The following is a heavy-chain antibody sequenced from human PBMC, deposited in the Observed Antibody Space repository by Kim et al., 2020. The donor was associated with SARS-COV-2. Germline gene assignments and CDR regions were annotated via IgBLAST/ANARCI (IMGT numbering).Heavy chain of an antibody. Sequence: KGRFTISRDNSKNTLYLRMNSLRAEDTAVYYCAKDLSRDSSGYYLYYFDYWGQGTLVTVSS. V-gene: IGHV3-23*01. D-gene: IGHD3-22*01. J-gene: IGHJ4*02. CDR3: AKDLSRDSSGYYLYYFDY.